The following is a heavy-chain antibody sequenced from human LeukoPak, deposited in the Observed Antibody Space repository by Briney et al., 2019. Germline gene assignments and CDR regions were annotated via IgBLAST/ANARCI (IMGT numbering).Heavy chain of an antibody. V-gene: IGHV4-61*02. Sequence: PSETLSLTCTVSGGSISSGSYYWSWIRQPAGKGLEWIGRIYRSGSTNYNPSLKSRVTISVDTSKNQFSLKLSSVTAADTAVYYCARDPGTMVGGSRRGYDDYYYFMDVWGKGTTVTISS. CDR1: GGSISSGSYY. CDR2: IYRSGST. J-gene: IGHJ6*03. D-gene: IGHD3-10*01. CDR3: ARDPGTMVGGSRRGYDDYYYFMDV.